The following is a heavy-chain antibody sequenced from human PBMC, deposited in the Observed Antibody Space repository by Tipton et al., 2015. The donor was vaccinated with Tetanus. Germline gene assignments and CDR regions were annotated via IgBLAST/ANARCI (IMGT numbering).Heavy chain of an antibody. CDR3: ARVIYDILTGYHIDY. CDR1: GGSVSSGSYY. V-gene: IGHV4-61*01. Sequence: TLSLTCTVSGGSVSSGSYYWSWIRQPPGKGLEWIGYIYYSGSTHYNPSLKSRVTISVDTSKNQFSLKLSSVTAADTAVYYCARVIYDILTGYHIDYWGLGTLVTVPS. CDR2: IYYSGST. J-gene: IGHJ4*02. D-gene: IGHD3-9*01.